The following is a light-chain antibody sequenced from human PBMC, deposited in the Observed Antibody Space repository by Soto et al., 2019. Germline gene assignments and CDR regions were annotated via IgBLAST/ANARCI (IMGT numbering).Light chain of an antibody. V-gene: IGKV3-20*01. Sequence: EVVLTQSPATLSLSPGERATLSCRANQSVSANYLAWYQQKPGQAPRLLIYGSSSRATGIPGRFSGSGSGTDFTLTISRLEPEYFALFYCHHYASSPFTFGPGTTVDIK. CDR1: QSVSANY. CDR2: GSS. CDR3: HHYASSPFT. J-gene: IGKJ3*01.